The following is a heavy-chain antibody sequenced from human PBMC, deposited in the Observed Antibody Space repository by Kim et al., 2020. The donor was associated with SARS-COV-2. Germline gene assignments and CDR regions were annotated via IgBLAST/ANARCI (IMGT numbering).Heavy chain of an antibody. CDR1: GGTFSSYA. J-gene: IGHJ2*01. D-gene: IGHD3-22*01. Sequence: SVKVSCKASGGTFSSYAISWVRQAPGQGLEWVGGIIPMSGTAQYAQKFQGRVTITAEESRGTAYLRLSSLRSEDTAVYYCARYRNYYYAGSDYYHWYRDVWGPGTLVTVSS. CDR2: IIPMSGTA. V-gene: IGHV1-69*13. CDR3: ARYRNYYYAGSDYYHWYRDV.